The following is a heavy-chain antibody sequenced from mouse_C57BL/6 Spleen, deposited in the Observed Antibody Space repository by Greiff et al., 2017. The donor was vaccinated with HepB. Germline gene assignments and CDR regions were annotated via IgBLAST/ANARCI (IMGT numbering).Heavy chain of an antibody. CDR2: IDPSDSYT. D-gene: IGHD2-3*01. CDR1: GYTFTSYW. Sequence: QLPGAELVKPGASVKLSCKASGYTFTSYWMQRVKQRPGQGLEWIGEIDPSDSYTNYNQKFKGKATLTVDTSSSTAYMQLSSLTSEDSAVYYCARGGYDGSSMDYWGQGTSVTVSS. J-gene: IGHJ4*01. V-gene: IGHV1-50*01. CDR3: ARGGYDGSSMDY.